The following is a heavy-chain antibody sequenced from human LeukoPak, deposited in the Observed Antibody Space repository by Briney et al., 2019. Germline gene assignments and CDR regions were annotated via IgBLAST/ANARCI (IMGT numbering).Heavy chain of an antibody. CDR1: GFTVSSTY. CDR2: IYSGGST. J-gene: IGHJ4*02. Sequence: GGSLRLSCAASGFTVSSTYMTWVRQAPGKGLEWVSVIYSGGSTYSADSVKGRFTISRDNSKNTLYLGMNSLRAEDTAVYYCARGISSSSRCHFDHWGQRTLVTVSS. V-gene: IGHV3-66*02. CDR3: ARGISSSSRCHFDH. D-gene: IGHD2-2*01.